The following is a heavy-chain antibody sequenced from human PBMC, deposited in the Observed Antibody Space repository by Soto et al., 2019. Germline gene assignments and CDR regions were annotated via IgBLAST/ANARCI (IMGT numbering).Heavy chain of an antibody. D-gene: IGHD2-15*01. CDR1: GFTFSSYA. CDR3: AKDGYCSGGSCRNWYFDL. J-gene: IGHJ2*01. V-gene: IGHV3-23*01. Sequence: EVQLLESGGGLVQPGGSLRLSCAASGFTFSSYAMSWVRQAPGKGLEWVSAISGSGGSTYYADSVKGRVPISRDNSKNTMYLQRNSRRAEDTAVYYCAKDGYCSGGSCRNWYFDLWGRGTLVTVSS. CDR2: ISGSGGST.